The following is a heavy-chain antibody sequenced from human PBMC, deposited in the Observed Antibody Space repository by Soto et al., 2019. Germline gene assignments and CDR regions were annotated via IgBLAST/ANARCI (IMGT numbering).Heavy chain of an antibody. CDR1: GFTFSDSA. J-gene: IGHJ6*03. V-gene: IGHV3-73*01. CDR3: TRHVDCSGGSCYSRYYYYMDV. D-gene: IGHD2-15*01. CDR2: IRSKPNTDAT. Sequence: EVQLVESGGGLVQPGGSLKLSCAASGFTFSDSAMHWVRQASGKGLEWVGRIRSKPNTDATAYAASVKGRFTISRDDSKNTAYLQMNSLKTADTAVYYCTRHVDCSGGSCYSRYYYYMDVWGKGTTVTVSS.